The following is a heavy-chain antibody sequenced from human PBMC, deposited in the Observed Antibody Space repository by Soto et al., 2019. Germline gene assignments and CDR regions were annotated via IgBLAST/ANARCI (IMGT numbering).Heavy chain of an antibody. CDR2: ISAYNTNT. V-gene: IGHV1-18*01. CDR1: GYTLTSYG. J-gene: IGHJ5*02. D-gene: IGHD2-2*02. Sequence: QVQLVQSGAEVKMPGASVKVSCKASGYTLTSYGISWVRQAPGQELEWMGWISAYNTNTHYAHKFQGRVTMTTDTSTSTAYMELRSLRSDDTAVYYCARDAVLGCSSASCYRGNWFDPWGQGTLVTVSS. CDR3: ARDAVLGCSSASCYRGNWFDP.